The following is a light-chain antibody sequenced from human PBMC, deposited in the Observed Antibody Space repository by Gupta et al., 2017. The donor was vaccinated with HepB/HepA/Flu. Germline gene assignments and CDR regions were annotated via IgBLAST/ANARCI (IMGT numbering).Light chain of an antibody. CDR3: QQYLKWPLT. V-gene: IGKV3-15*01. CDR2: CIS. Sequence: LVLTPSPSTLSVSPGERATLSCRATESVCSQLAWYQQKPGKAPRLVIYCISTIATGIPARFSGSGSGTEFSLTISSLQSEDFAHYYCQQYLKWPLTFGGGTKVEIK. J-gene: IGKJ4*01. CDR1: ESVCSQ.